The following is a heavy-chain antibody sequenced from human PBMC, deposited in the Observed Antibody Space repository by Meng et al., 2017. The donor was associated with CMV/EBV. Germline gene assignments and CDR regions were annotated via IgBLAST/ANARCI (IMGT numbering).Heavy chain of an antibody. Sequence: RPGESGSGLVKPWEYLCVACTVSGGFISSYYWSWMRQPDGKGLEWIGRIYTSGSTNYNPSLKSRVTMSVDTSKNQFSLKLSSVTAADTAVYYCARHGDTAMVVGIDYWGQGTLVTVSS. D-gene: IGHD5-18*01. J-gene: IGHJ4*02. V-gene: IGHV4-4*07. CDR3: ARHGDTAMVVGIDY. CDR1: GGFISSYY. CDR2: IYTSGST.